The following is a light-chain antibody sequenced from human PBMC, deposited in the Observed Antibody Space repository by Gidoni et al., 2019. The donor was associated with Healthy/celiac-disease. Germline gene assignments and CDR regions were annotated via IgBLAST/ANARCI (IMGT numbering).Light chain of an antibody. Sequence: QSVLTHPPSASGTPGQRVTLSCSGSSSNIGSNTVNWYQQLPGTAPKLLIYSNNQRPSGVPDRFSGSKSGTSASLAISGLQSEDEADYYCAAWDDSLNAVVFGGGTKLTVL. CDR2: SNN. CDR1: SSNIGSNT. V-gene: IGLV1-44*01. CDR3: AAWDDSLNAVV. J-gene: IGLJ2*01.